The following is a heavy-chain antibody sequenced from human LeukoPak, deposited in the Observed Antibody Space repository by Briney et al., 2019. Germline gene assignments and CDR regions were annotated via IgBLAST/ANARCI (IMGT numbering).Heavy chain of an antibody. CDR2: IYHSGST. CDR1: GGSINSGAYY. D-gene: IGHD3-3*01. J-gene: IGHJ6*03. Sequence: SETLSLTCTVSGGSINSGAYYWGWIRQPPGKGLEWIGSIYHSGSTYYNPSLKSRVTISVDTSKNQFSLKLSSVTAADTAVYYCARDIKTYYDFWSGYTAYYYYYMDVWGKGTTVTVSS. CDR3: ARDIKTYYDFWSGYTAYYYYYMDV. V-gene: IGHV4-39*07.